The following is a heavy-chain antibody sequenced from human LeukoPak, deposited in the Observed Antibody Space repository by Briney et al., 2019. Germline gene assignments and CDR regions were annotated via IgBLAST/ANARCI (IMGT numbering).Heavy chain of an antibody. CDR1: GCTFSSYA. Sequence: GGSLRLSCAASGCTFSSYAMSWVRQAPGKGLEWVSAISGSGGSTYYADSVRGRFTISRDNSKNTLYLKMNRLRAEDTAVYYCAKHGRESIFGVVIPFDYWGQGTLVTVSS. V-gene: IGHV3-23*01. J-gene: IGHJ4*02. CDR2: ISGSGGST. D-gene: IGHD3-3*01. CDR3: AKHGRESIFGVVIPFDY.